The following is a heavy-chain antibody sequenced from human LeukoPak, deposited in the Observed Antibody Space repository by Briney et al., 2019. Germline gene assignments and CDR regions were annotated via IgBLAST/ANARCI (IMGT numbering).Heavy chain of an antibody. CDR1: GGSISSHY. J-gene: IGHJ6*03. Sequence: SETLSLTCTVSGGSISSHYWSWIRQPPGKGLEWIGYIYYSGSTNYNPSLKSRVTISVDTSKNQFSLKLSSVTAADTAVYYCARAPRPSYYYYYYMDVWGKGTTVTVSS. V-gene: IGHV4-59*11. CDR2: IYYSGST. D-gene: IGHD6-6*01. CDR3: ARAPRPSYYYYYYMDV.